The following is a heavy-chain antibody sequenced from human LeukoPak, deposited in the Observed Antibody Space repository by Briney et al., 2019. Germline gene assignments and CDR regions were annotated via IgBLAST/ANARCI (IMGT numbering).Heavy chain of an antibody. Sequence: SETLSLTCSVSGDSFSNYYWTWIRQPPGKGLEWIGYVYYSGSTNYNPSLKSRLHLSVDTSKNRFSLKLSSVTAADTAVYYCASSPRLTTSWFLFDSWGHGTLVTVSS. CDR2: VYYSGST. CDR1: GDSFSNYY. V-gene: IGHV4-59*08. D-gene: IGHD2-2*01. CDR3: ASSPRLTTSWFLFDS. J-gene: IGHJ4*03.